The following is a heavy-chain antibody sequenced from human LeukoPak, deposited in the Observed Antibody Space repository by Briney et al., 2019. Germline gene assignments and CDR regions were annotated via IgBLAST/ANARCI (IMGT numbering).Heavy chain of an antibody. CDR2: IIPILGIA. D-gene: IGHD6-13*01. V-gene: IGHV1-69*10. Sequence: GASVKVSCKASGGTFSSYAISWVRQAPGQGLEWMGRIIPILGIANYAQKFQGRVTITADKSTSTAYMELSSLRSEDTAVYYCARGAAAGSSNPSYNWFNRWGQGTLVTVSS. CDR3: ARGAAAGSSNPSYNWFNR. CDR1: GGTFSSYA. J-gene: IGHJ5*02.